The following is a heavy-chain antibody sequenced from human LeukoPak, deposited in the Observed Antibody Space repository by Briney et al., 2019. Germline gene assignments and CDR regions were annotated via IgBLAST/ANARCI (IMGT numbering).Heavy chain of an antibody. V-gene: IGHV4-34*01. CDR1: GGSFSGYY. CDR2: INHSGST. CDR3: VTYYFDSSGPKKNY. Sequence: PSQTLSLTCAVYGGSFSGYYWSWIRQPPGKGLEWIGEINHSGSTNYNPSLKSRVTISVDTSKKQFSLKLSSVTAADTAVYYCVTYYFDSSGPKKNYWGQGTLVTVSS. J-gene: IGHJ4*02. D-gene: IGHD3-22*01.